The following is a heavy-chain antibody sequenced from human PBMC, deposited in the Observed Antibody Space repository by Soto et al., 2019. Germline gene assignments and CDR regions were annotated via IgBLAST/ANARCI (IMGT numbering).Heavy chain of an antibody. CDR1: GGTFSSYT. CDR2: IIPILGIA. V-gene: IGHV1-69*02. Sequence: QVQLVQSGAEVKKPGSSVKVSCKASGGTFSSYTISWVRQAPGQGLEWMGRIIPILGIANYAQKFQGRVTNTADKSTSTAYMELSSLRSEDTAVYYCARVGPRDYYGSGSYCHFDYWGQGTLVTVSS. J-gene: IGHJ4*02. D-gene: IGHD3-10*01. CDR3: ARVGPRDYYGSGSYCHFDY.